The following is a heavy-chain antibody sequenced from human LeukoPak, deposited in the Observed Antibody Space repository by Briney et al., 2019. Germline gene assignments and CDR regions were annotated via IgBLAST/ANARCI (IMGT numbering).Heavy chain of an antibody. CDR3: AREDAVAGTQINWFDP. CDR1: GFTFSGYW. D-gene: IGHD6-19*01. CDR2: INSDGSST. V-gene: IGHV3-74*01. Sequence: PGGSLRLSCAASGFTFSGYWMHWVRQAPGKGLVGVSRINSDGSSTTYAGSVKGRFTISRDNAKNTLYLQMNSLRAEDTAVYYCAREDAVAGTQINWFDPWGRGTLVTVSS. J-gene: IGHJ5*02.